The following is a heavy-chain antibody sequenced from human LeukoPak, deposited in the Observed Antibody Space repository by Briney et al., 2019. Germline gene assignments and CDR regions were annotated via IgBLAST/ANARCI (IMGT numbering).Heavy chain of an antibody. J-gene: IGHJ4*02. V-gene: IGHV3-23*01. CDR2: ISGSGGNT. Sequence: LPGGSLRLSCAASGFTFNNYALSWVRQAPGMGLEWVSSISGSGGNTYYADSVKGRFAISRDNSKNALYLQMNSLRAEDTALYYCAKEFSGSYYYFDYWGQGTLVTVSS. CDR1: GFTFNNYA. CDR3: AKEFSGSYYYFDY. D-gene: IGHD1-26*01.